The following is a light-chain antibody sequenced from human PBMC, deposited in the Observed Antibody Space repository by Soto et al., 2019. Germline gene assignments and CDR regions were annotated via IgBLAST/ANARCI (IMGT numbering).Light chain of an antibody. CDR3: MQSQLSPPT. CDR2: FGS. CDR1: HSLLQSNGYNY. Sequence: DIVMTQSPLSLPVTPGEPASISCSSSHSLLQSNGYNYLDWYLQKPGQSPQLLIYFGSYRASGVPDRFSGSVSGTDFTLKIRRVDAEDVGVYYCMQSQLSPPTFGQGTKVEI. J-gene: IGKJ1*01. V-gene: IGKV2-28*01.